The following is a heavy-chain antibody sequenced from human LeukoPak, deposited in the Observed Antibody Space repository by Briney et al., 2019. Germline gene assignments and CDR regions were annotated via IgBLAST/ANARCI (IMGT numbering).Heavy chain of an antibody. J-gene: IGHJ4*02. V-gene: IGHV3-15*01. CDR3: TTGTY. CDR2: IKSKTDGGTT. Sequence: ETLSLTCAVYGGSFSGYYWSWVRQAPGKGLEWVGRIKSKTDGGTTDYAAPVKGRFTISRDDSKNTLYLQMNSLKTEDTAVYYCTTGTYWGQGTLVTVSS. CDR1: GGSFSGYY.